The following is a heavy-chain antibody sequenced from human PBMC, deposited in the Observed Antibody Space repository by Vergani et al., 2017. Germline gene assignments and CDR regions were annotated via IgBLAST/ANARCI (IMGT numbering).Heavy chain of an antibody. J-gene: IGHJ4*02. D-gene: IGHD5-18*01. CDR1: GFTFSRHW. Sequence: EVQLVESGGGLVQPGGSLRLSCAASGFTFSRHWMHWVRQAPGKGLVWVSRVNPEGTNTPYADSVKGRFTISRDNAKNMMYLQLNSLRDEDTAVYYCARALDRGYSYGSFDYWGQGTLVTVSS. CDR2: VNPEGTNT. V-gene: IGHV3-74*01. CDR3: ARALDRGYSYGSFDY.